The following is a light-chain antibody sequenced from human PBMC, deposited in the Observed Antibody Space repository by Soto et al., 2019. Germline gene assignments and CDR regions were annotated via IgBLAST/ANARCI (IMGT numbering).Light chain of an antibody. CDR3: SSHADSYTWV. CDR1: SSDVGGYNY. CDR2: EVT. J-gene: IGLJ3*02. V-gene: IGLV2-8*01. Sequence: QSALTQPPSASGSPGQSVTISCTGTSSDVGGYNYVSWYQQHPGKAPKRMIYEVTKRPSGVPDRFSGSKSGNTASLTVSGLQAEDEADYYCSSHADSYTWVFGGGTKLTVL.